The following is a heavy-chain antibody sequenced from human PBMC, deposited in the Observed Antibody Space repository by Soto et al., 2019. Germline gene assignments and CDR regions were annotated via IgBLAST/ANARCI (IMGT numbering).Heavy chain of an antibody. CDR2: ISSSSSTI. J-gene: IGHJ6*03. V-gene: IGHV3-48*01. Sequence: PGGSLRLSCAASGFTFSSYSMNWVRQAPGKGLEWVSYISSSSSTIYYADSVKDRFTISRDNAKTTLYLQMNSLRAEVMAVFFCARGTVQYYYYYMDVWGKGTTVTVFS. CDR3: ARGTVQYYYYYMDV. CDR1: GFTFSSYS. D-gene: IGHD1-1*01.